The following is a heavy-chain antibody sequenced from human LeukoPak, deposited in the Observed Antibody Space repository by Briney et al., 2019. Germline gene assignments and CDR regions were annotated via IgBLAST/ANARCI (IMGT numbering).Heavy chain of an antibody. Sequence: TVKVSCKASGGTFSSYAISWVRQAPGQGLEWMGGIIPIFGTANYAQKFQGRVTITADESTSTAYMELSSLRSEDTAVYYCARGGYSSGWYNWFDPWGQGTLVTVSS. CDR2: IIPIFGTA. D-gene: IGHD6-19*01. CDR1: GGTFSSYA. CDR3: ARGGYSSGWYNWFDP. V-gene: IGHV1-69*13. J-gene: IGHJ5*02.